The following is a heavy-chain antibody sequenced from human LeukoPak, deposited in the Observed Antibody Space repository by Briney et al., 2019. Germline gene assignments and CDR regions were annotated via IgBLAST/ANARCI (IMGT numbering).Heavy chain of an antibody. J-gene: IGHJ4*02. CDR3: GRPRYCTGGDCHSNFDY. CDR1: GGTFSNYM. V-gene: IGHV1-69*13. CDR2: IIPILHTP. Sequence: GASVKVSCKASGGTFSNYMINWVRQAPGQGLEWMGGIIPILHTPNYAQKFQGRITITADESTSTAYMELSSLRFEDTAVYYCGRPRYCTGGDCHSNFDYWGQGTLVTVSS. D-gene: IGHD2-8*02.